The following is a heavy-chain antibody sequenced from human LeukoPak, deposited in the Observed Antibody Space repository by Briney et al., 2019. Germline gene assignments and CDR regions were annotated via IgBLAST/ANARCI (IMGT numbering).Heavy chain of an antibody. CDR3: AGYGTGTYPNWFDP. CDR2: INPKSGGT. V-gene: IGHV1-2*02. Sequence: ASVKVSCKASGYTFTGNYMHWLRQAPGQGLEWMGWINPKSGGTNYAQKFQGRVTMTRDSSISTAYMELSRLTSDDTAMYYCAGYGTGTYPNWFDPWGQGTLVTVFS. D-gene: IGHD3-10*01. J-gene: IGHJ5*02. CDR1: GYTFTGNY.